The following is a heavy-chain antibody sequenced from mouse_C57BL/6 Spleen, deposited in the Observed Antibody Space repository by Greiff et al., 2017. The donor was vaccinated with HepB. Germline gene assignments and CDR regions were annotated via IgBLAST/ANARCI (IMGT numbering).Heavy chain of an antibody. Sequence: VKQSCKASGYTFTSYWMHWVKQRPGQGLEWIGEIDPSDSYTNYNQKFKGKSTLTVDKSSSTAYMQLSSLTSEDSAVYYCASGDSSGPWFAYWGQGTLVTVSA. D-gene: IGHD3-2*02. CDR1: GYTFTSYW. V-gene: IGHV1-69*01. CDR3: ASGDSSGPWFAY. CDR2: IDPSDSYT. J-gene: IGHJ3*01.